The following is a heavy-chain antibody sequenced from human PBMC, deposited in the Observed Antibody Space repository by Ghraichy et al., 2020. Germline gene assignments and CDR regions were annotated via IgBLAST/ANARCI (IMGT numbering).Heavy chain of an antibody. V-gene: IGHV4-39*01. D-gene: IGHD3-10*01. CDR2: IYNSGST. CDR1: GDSISSSTYY. CDR3: ARQETMVSIDY. J-gene: IGHJ4*02. Sequence: SETLSLTCTVSGDSISSSTYYWGWIRQPPGKGLELIGIIYNSGSTYYNPSLKSRVTISVDTSKNQFSLKLSSVTAADTAVYYCARQETMVSIDYWGQGNLVTVSS.